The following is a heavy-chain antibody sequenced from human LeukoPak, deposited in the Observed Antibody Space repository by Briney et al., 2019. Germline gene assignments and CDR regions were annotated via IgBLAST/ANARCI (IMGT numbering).Heavy chain of an antibody. Sequence: SVKVSCKASGGTFSSYAISWVRQAPGQGLEWMGGIIPIFGTANYAQKFQGRVTITADESTSTAYMELSSLRSEDTAVYYCASTPNYYDSSGTQYYYMDVWGKGTTVTVSS. V-gene: IGHV1-69*13. CDR1: GGTFSSYA. CDR3: ASTPNYYDSSGTQYYYMDV. J-gene: IGHJ6*03. D-gene: IGHD3-22*01. CDR2: IIPIFGTA.